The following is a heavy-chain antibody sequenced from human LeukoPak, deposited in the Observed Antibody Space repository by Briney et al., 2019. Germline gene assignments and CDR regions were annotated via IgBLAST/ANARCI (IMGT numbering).Heavy chain of an antibody. J-gene: IGHJ4*02. CDR2: INPNSGGT. V-gene: IGHV1-2*02. Sequence: ASVKVSCKASGYTFTGYYMHWVRQAPGQGLEWMGWINPNSGGTNYAQKFQGRVTMTRDTSISTAYMELSRLRSDDTARYYCARVGSRIVGATKILDYWGQGTLVTVSS. CDR3: ARVGSRIVGATKILDY. D-gene: IGHD1-26*01. CDR1: GYTFTGYY.